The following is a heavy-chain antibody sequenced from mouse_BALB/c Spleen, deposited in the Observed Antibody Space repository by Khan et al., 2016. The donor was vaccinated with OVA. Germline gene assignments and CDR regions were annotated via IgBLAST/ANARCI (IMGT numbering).Heavy chain of an antibody. V-gene: IGHV1S137*01. Sequence: VQLQQSGTQLVRPGVSVKISCKGSGYTFTDFTMHWMKQSHAMSLEWIGVISTYYGDADYNQKFKGKATMTVDKSSNTAYMDLARLTSEDSAIYYWARGGGGDRFLYWGQRTLVTVAA. CDR2: ISTYYGDA. CDR1: GYTFTDFT. CDR3: ARGGGGDRFLY. J-gene: IGHJ3*01.